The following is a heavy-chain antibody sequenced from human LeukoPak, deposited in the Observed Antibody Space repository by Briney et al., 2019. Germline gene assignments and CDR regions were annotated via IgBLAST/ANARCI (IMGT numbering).Heavy chain of an antibody. CDR3: AKDSRWLQSPHSGTNYFDY. CDR2: ISYDGSNK. V-gene: IGHV3-30-3*01. Sequence: TGRSLRLSCAASGFTFSSYAMHWVRQAPGKGLEWVAVISYDGSNKYYADSVKGRFTISRDNSKNTLYLQMNSLRAEDTALYYCAKDSRWLQSPHSGTNYFDYWGQGTLVTVSS. CDR1: GFTFSSYA. J-gene: IGHJ4*02. D-gene: IGHD5-12*01.